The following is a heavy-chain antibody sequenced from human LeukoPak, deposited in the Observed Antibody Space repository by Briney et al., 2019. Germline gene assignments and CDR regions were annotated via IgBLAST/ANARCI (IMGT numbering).Heavy chain of an antibody. J-gene: IGHJ5*02. CDR1: GGSISSYS. Sequence: PSETLSLTCTVSGGSISSYSWSWIRQPPGRGLEWIGYIYYSGSTNYNPSLKSRVTMSVDTSKNHFSLKVSSVTAADTAVYYCARAVVVAATVKWFDPWGQGTLVTVSS. CDR3: ARAVVVAATVKWFDP. CDR2: IYYSGST. V-gene: IGHV4-59*01. D-gene: IGHD2-15*01.